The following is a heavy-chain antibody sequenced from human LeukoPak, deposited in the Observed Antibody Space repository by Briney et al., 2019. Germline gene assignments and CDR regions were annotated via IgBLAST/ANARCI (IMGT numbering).Heavy chain of an antibody. CDR3: ARGAGSRAANAFDI. J-gene: IGHJ3*02. CDR1: GYTFTGYY. D-gene: IGHD2-15*01. Sequence: GASVKVSCKASGYTFTGYYMHWVRQAPGQGREWMGRINPNSGGTNYAQKFQGRVTMTRGTSISTAYMELSRLRSDDTAVYYCARGAGSRAANAFDIWGQGTMVTVSS. V-gene: IGHV1-2*06. CDR2: INPNSGGT.